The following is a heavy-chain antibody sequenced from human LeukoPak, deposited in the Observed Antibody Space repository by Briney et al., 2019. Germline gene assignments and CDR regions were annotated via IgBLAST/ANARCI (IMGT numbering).Heavy chain of an antibody. CDR2: ISGSGDGT. CDR3: ATVYSSSPLRPMDV. J-gene: IGHJ6*02. D-gene: IGHD2-2*01. V-gene: IGHV3-23*01. CDR1: GFTFNTYV. Sequence: GGSLRLSCAASGFTFNTYVMSWVREAPGKGLEWVSAISGSGDGTYYVDSVKGRFTISRDNSKNTLYLQMNSLRGEDTAVYYCATVYSSSPLRPMDVWGQGTTVTVSS.